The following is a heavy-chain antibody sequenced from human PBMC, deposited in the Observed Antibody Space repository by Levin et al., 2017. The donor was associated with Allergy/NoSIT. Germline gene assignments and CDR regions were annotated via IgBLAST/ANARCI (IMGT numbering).Heavy chain of an antibody. V-gene: IGHV3-23*01. CDR1: GFTFSSYA. J-gene: IGHJ4*02. CDR2: ISGSADST. D-gene: IGHD4-17*01. CDR3: AKVPVTTVTLYYFDY. Sequence: GGSLRLSCAASGFTFSSYAMSWVRQAPGKGLEWVSAISGSADSTYYADSVKGRFTISRDNSKNTLYLQMNSLRAEDTALYYCAKVPVTTVTLYYFDYWGQGSLVTVSS.